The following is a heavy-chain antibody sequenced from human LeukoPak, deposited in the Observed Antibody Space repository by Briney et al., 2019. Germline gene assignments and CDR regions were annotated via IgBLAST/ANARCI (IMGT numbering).Heavy chain of an antibody. D-gene: IGHD3-10*01. V-gene: IGHV3-74*01. Sequence: SGGSLRLSCAAPGFTFTSYWMQWIRQAPRKGLLWVSRINSVGTSTSYADSVRGRLTMSRDNAKNTLYLQMNSLRAEDSAVYYCVKVGSDSGSYYDSWGQGTLVTVSS. CDR3: VKVGSDSGSYYDS. CDR1: GFTFTSYW. J-gene: IGHJ5*02. CDR2: INSVGTST.